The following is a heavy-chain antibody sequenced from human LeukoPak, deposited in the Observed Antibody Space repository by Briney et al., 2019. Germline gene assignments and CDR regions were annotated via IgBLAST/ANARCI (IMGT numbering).Heavy chain of an antibody. CDR1: GGSISSYY. CDR2: IYTSGST. J-gene: IGHJ6*03. D-gene: IGHD2-2*01. Sequence: PSETLSLTCTVSGGSISSYYWSWIRQPAGKGLEWIGRIYTSGSTNYNPSLKSRVTMSVDTSKNQFSLKLSSVTAADTAVYYCAREEGDIVVVPAGASYYYYMDVWGKGTTVTISS. V-gene: IGHV4-4*07. CDR3: AREEGDIVVVPAGASYYYYMDV.